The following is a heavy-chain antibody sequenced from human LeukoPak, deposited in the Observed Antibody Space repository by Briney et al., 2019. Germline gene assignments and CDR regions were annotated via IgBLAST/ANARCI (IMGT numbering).Heavy chain of an antibody. D-gene: IGHD1-7*01. Sequence: ASVTVSCTSSVYPFTSYGFSWVRQAPGQGLEWMGWISADTGNTNFAQMFQGRLTMTTDTSTSTSHMELRSLTSDDTAVYYCARESRETGSTSDFDYWGQGTLVTVSS. J-gene: IGHJ4*02. CDR1: VYPFTSYG. V-gene: IGHV1-18*01. CDR3: ARESRETGSTSDFDY. CDR2: ISADTGNT.